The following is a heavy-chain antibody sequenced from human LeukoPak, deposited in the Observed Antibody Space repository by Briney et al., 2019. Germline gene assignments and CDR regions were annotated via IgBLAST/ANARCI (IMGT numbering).Heavy chain of an antibody. Sequence: GGSLRLSCAASGFTFSHYAMHCVRQAPGKGLEWVAVISYDGSNKYYADSVKGRFTISRDNSKNTLYLQMNSLRAEDTAVYYCAKDGTPMCYGGMDVWGQGTTVTVSS. CDR1: GFTFSHYA. V-gene: IGHV3-30*04. CDR3: AKDGTPMCYGGMDV. J-gene: IGHJ6*02. D-gene: IGHD5-18*01. CDR2: ISYDGSNK.